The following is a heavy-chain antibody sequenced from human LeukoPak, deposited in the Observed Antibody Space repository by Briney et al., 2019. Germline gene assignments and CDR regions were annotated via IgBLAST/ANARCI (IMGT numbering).Heavy chain of an antibody. V-gene: IGHV3-30*04. CDR1: GFTFSSYA. D-gene: IGHD6-19*01. CDR2: ISYDGSNK. Sequence: TGGSLRLSCAASGFTFSSYAMHWVRQAPGKGLEWVAVISYDGSNKYYADSVKGRFTISRDNSKNTLYLQMNSLRAEDTAVYYCARPHPRIAVAGTDYWGQGTLVTVSS. CDR3: ARPHPRIAVAGTDY. J-gene: IGHJ4*02.